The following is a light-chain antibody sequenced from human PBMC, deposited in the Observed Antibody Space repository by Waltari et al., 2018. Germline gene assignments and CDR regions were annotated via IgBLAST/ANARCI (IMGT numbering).Light chain of an antibody. J-gene: IGLJ2*01. CDR2: KDT. Sequence: SYALTQPPSVSVSPGKTAKIASPGDALPKQSAYCYRQTPSQAHVVVIYKDTVRPSGIPERFSGSSSGTTVTLTISGVQAEDEADYYCLSADIGGTQGVFGGGTKLTVL. CDR3: LSADIGGTQGV. CDR1: ALPKQS. V-gene: IGLV3-25*03.